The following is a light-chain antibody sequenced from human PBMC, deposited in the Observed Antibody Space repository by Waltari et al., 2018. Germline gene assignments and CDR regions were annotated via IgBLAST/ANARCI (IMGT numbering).Light chain of an antibody. Sequence: EIVMTQSPATLSVSPGERATLSCRASQSVDNNLAWYQQNPGQAPRLLIYGASTRATGIAARFSGSGSGTEFTCTISSLQSEDFAVYYCQQYNNWPFTFGRGTKLELK. J-gene: IGKJ2*01. V-gene: IGKV3-15*01. CDR3: QQYNNWPFT. CDR1: QSVDNN. CDR2: GAS.